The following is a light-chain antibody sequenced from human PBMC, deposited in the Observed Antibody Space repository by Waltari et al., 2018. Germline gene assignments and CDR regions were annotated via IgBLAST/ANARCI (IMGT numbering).Light chain of an antibody. CDR3: QQYYSTPPPT. CDR2: AAS. CDR1: QDISKS. J-gene: IGKJ4*01. Sequence: DIQMTQSPSSLSASVGDRVTITCRARQDISKSLAWYQQKPGKAPKLLLYAASRLESGVPSRFSGSGSGTDYTLTSSSLQPEDFATDYCQQYYSTPPPTFGGGTKVEIK. V-gene: IGKV1-NL1*01.